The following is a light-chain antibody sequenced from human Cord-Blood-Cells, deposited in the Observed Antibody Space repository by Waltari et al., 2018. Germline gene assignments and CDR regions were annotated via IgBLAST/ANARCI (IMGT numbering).Light chain of an antibody. CDR1: QSVSSY. CDR3: QQRSNWPPKLT. Sequence: EIVLTQSQATLSLSPGERAPFPCRASQSVSSYLAWYQQKPGQAPRLLIYDAANRATGIPARFSGSWSGTDFTLTISSLEPEDFAVYDCQQRSNWPPKLTFGGGTKVEIK. J-gene: IGKJ4*01. V-gene: IGKV3-11*01. CDR2: DAA.